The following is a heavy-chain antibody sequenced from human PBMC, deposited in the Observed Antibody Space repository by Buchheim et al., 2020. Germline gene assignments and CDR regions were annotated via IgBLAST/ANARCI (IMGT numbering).Heavy chain of an antibody. CDR2: ISGSGGST. V-gene: IGHV3-23*01. CDR1: GFTFSSYA. D-gene: IGHD3-22*01. J-gene: IGHJ4*02. Sequence: EVQLLESGGGLVQPGGSLRLSCAASGFTFSSYAMSWVRQAPGKGLEWVSAISGSGGSTCYADSVKGRFTISRDNSKNTLYLQMNSLRAEDTAVYYCAKDGAYYYDSSGYSSDYWGQGTL. CDR3: AKDGAYYYDSSGYSSDY.